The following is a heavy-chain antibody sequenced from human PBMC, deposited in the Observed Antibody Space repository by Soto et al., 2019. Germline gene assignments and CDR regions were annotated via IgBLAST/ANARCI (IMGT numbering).Heavy chain of an antibody. CDR1: GGTFSTYA. CDR2: IIPMFGTA. CDR3: ASGIQLWLRRINNGYSG. Sequence: QVQLVQSGAEVNKPESSVKVSCKAPGGTFSTYAISWVRQAPGQGLEWMGGIIPMFGTANYAQRFQDRVTITGDESTNTVYMELSSLRSEDTAVYFCASGIQLWLRRINNGYSGWGQGTLVTVSS. V-gene: IGHV1-69*12. D-gene: IGHD5-18*01. J-gene: IGHJ4*02.